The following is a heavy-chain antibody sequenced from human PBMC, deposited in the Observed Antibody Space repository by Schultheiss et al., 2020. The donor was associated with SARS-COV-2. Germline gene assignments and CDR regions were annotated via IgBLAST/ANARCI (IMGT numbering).Heavy chain of an antibody. CDR1: GGSISSYY. CDR2: IYYSGST. D-gene: IGHD6-13*01. J-gene: IGHJ1*01. Sequence: TLSLPCTVSGGSISSYYWSWIRQPPGKGLEWIGYIYYSGSTNYNPSLKSRVTISVDTSKNQFSLKLSSVTAADTAVYYCARLGAAAVGFQHWGQGTLVTVSS. V-gene: IGHV4-59*08. CDR3: ARLGAAAVGFQH.